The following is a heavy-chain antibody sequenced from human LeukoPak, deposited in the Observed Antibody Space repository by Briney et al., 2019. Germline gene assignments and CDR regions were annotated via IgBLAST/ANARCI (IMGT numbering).Heavy chain of an antibody. Sequence: GGSLRLSCAASGFTFSSYEMNWVRQAPGKGLEWVSYISSSGSTIYYADSVKGRFTISRDNAKNSLYLRMNSLRAEDTAVYYCAREGTAMVSFDYWGQGTLVTVSS. D-gene: IGHD5-18*01. J-gene: IGHJ4*02. CDR2: ISSSGSTI. V-gene: IGHV3-48*03. CDR3: AREGTAMVSFDY. CDR1: GFTFSSYE.